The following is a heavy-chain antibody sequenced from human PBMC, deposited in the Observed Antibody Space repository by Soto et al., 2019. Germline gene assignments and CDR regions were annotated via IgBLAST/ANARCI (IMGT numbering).Heavy chain of an antibody. CDR2: IIHSGST. CDR1: GGPFSGYY. V-gene: IGHV4-34*12. Sequence: SETLSLTCAVYGGPFSGYYWSWIRQPPGKGLEWIGEIIHSGSTNYNPSLKSRVTLSLDTSKNQFSLKLSSLTAADTAVYYCAGAPVRNWFDPWGQGTLVTVSS. J-gene: IGHJ5*02. CDR3: AGAPVRNWFDP. D-gene: IGHD6-6*01.